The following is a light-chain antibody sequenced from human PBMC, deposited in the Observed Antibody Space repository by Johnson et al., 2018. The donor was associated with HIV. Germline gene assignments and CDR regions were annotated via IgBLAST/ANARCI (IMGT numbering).Light chain of an antibody. CDR1: SSNIESNS. CDR3: GTWDSSLSAYV. J-gene: IGLJ1*01. Sequence: QSVLTQPPSVSAAAGQKVTISCSGSSSNIESNSVSWYQQFPGTAPKVLIYENNKRPSGIPDRFSGSKSGTSATLGITGLQTGDEADYYCGTWDSSLSAYVFGTGTKVTVL. CDR2: ENN. V-gene: IGLV1-51*02.